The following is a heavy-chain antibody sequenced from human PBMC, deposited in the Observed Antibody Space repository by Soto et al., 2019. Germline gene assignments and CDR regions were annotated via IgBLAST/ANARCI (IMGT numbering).Heavy chain of an antibody. CDR1: XFTLSDHS. D-gene: IGHD3-16*01. J-gene: IGHJ3*01. CDR3: XXDLVEGALNGFDV. Sequence: XVQLVESGGGLVKPGGXLRLSXXASXFTLSDHSMNWVRLXPGKGLEWVSAISDIGTYIFYADSVKGRFTISRDNAKNSLYLQMDSLGAEDTALYXXXXDLVEGALNGFDVWGQGTMVTVSS. V-gene: IGHV3-21*01. CDR2: ISDIGTYI.